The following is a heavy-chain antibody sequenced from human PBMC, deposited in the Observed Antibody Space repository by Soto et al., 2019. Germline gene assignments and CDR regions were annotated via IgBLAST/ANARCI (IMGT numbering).Heavy chain of an antibody. CDR3: ARVGGGIAAAGGNWFDP. CDR2: IYYSGST. D-gene: IGHD6-13*01. V-gene: IGHV4-31*03. Sequence: QVQLQESGPGLVKPSQTLSLTCTVSGGSISSGRYYWSWIRQHPGKGLEWIGYIYYSGSTYYNPSLKSRVTISVDTAKNQFSLKLSSVTAADTAVYYCARVGGGIAAAGGNWFDPWGQGTLVTVSS. J-gene: IGHJ5*02. CDR1: GGSISSGRYY.